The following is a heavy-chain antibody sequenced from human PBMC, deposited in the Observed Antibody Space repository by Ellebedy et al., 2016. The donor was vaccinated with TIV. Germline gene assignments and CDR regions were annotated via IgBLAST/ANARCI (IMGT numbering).Heavy chain of an antibody. J-gene: IGHJ4*02. CDR3: ASGISTAGTGLHY. D-gene: IGHD6-13*01. Sequence: GESLKISCAASGFTFSSYDMHWVRQATGKGLEWVSAISGSGGNTYYTDSVKGRFTISRDNSKNTLYLQMNSLRVEDTAVYYCASGISTAGTGLHYWGQGTLVTVSS. V-gene: IGHV3-23*01. CDR1: GFTFSSYD. CDR2: ISGSGGNT.